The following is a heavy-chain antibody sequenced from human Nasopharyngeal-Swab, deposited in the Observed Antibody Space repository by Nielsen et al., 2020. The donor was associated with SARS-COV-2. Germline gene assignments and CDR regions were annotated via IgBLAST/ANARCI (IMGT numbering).Heavy chain of an antibody. D-gene: IGHD6-13*01. CDR2: ITPSGGAT. CDR3: ASEPGGMAAPGKHFDP. J-gene: IGHJ5*02. Sequence: ASVKVSCKASGFTFSHYFMHWVRQAPGQGLEWMGVITPSGGATNYARKFRGRVTMIRDPSTSTVYLDLSSLKSEDTAVYFCASEPGGMAAPGKHFDPWGQGTLVTVSS. V-gene: IGHV1-46*01. CDR1: GFTFSHYF.